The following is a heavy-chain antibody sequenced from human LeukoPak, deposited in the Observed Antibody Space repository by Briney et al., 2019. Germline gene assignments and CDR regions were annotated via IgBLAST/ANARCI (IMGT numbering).Heavy chain of an antibody. J-gene: IGHJ4*02. D-gene: IGHD5-12*01. Sequence: ASVKVSCKASGYTFTSYYMHWVRQAPGQGLEWMGIINPSGGSTSYAQKFQGRVTMTRDTSTSTVYMELSSLRSEDTAVYYCARAGSSSSTPGYSGCDHFDYWGQGTLVTVSS. CDR2: INPSGGST. CDR1: GYTFTSYY. V-gene: IGHV1-46*01. CDR3: ARAGSSSSTPGYSGCDHFDY.